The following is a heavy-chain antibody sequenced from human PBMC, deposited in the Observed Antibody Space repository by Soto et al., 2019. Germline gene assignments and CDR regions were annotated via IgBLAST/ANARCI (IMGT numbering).Heavy chain of an antibody. Sequence: ASVKVSCKASGGTFSSYTISWVRQAPGQGLEWMGRIIPILGIANYAQEFQGRVTITADKSTSTAYMELSSLRSEDTAVYYCARDCSSTSCYYVSAFDIWGQGTMVTVSS. D-gene: IGHD2-2*01. CDR3: ARDCSSTSCYYVSAFDI. CDR2: IIPILGIA. CDR1: GGTFSSYT. V-gene: IGHV1-69*04. J-gene: IGHJ3*02.